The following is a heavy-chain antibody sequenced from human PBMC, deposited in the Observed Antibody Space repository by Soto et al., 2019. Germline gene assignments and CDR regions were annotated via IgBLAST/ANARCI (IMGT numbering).Heavy chain of an antibody. CDR1: GITFSKYG. Sequence: EVQLLESGGGRVQPGESLTLSCAGSGITFSKYGMSWVRQAPGKGLEWVSIISNSDFGTTYADAVKRRFTISRDDSKNTLYLQMDSLRVEDSAVYYCAASSIYCSSASCYPTAHDFWGQGTLVSVSS. CDR2: ISNSDFGT. D-gene: IGHD2-2*01. V-gene: IGHV3-23*01. J-gene: IGHJ4*02. CDR3: AASSIYCSSASCYPTAHDF.